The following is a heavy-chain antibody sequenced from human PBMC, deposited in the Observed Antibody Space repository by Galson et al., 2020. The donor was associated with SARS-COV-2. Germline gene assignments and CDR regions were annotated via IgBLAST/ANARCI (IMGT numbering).Heavy chain of an antibody. J-gene: IGHJ5*02. CDR2: LRSKANSYAT. Sequence: GGSLRLSCAASGFTFSGSAMHWVRQASGKGLEWVGRLRSKANSYATAYAASVKGRFTISRDDSKNTAYLQMNSLKTEDTAVYYCTSPARGYSGYDSGWFDPWGQGTLVTVSS. V-gene: IGHV3-73*01. CDR3: TSPARGYSGYDSGWFDP. CDR1: GFTFSGSA. D-gene: IGHD5-12*01.